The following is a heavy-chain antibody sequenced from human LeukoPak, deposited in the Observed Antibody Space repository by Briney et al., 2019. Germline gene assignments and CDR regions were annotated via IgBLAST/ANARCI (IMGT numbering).Heavy chain of an antibody. Sequence: GGSLRLSCAASGFTFSSYAMSWVRQAPGKGLEWVSAISGSGGSTYYADSVKGRFTISRDNAKNSLYLQMNSLRAEDTAVYYCARVDYGDYSADYWGQGTLVTVSS. CDR1: GFTFSSYA. V-gene: IGHV3-23*01. J-gene: IGHJ4*02. CDR2: ISGSGGST. CDR3: ARVDYGDYSADY. D-gene: IGHD4-17*01.